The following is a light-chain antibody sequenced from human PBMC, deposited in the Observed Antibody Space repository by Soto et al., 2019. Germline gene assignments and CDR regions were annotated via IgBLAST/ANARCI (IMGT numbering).Light chain of an antibody. Sequence: IVMTQSPLSLTVTPGEPASISCKSSQSLQHNNGNTLLDWYMQKPGQSPQLLIYLASRRAPGAPDRVTGSGSGKDFTLRISTVEADDVAIYYCMQDLQPPRTFGQGTKLEI. CDR2: LAS. J-gene: IGKJ1*01. CDR1: QSLQHNNGNTL. V-gene: IGKV2-28*01. CDR3: MQDLQPPRT.